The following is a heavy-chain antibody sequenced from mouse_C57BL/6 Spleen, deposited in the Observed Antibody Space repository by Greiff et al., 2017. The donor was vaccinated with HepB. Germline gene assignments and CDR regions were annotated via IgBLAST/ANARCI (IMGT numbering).Heavy chain of an antibody. CDR1: GFTFTDYY. CDR3: ARYARGSAMDY. J-gene: IGHJ4*01. V-gene: IGHV7-3*01. CDR2: IRNKANGYTT. Sequence: EVQWVESGGGLVQPGGSLSLSCAASGFTFTDYYMSWVRQPPGKALEWLGFIRNKANGYTTEYSASVKGRFTISRDNSQSILYLQMNALRAEDSATYYCARYARGSAMDYWGQGTSVTVSS.